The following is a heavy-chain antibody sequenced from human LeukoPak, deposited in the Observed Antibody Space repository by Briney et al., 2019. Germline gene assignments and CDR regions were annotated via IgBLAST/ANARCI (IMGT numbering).Heavy chain of an antibody. CDR2: ISSSSSYI. D-gene: IGHD6-13*01. CDR1: GFTFSNYN. J-gene: IGHJ4*02. V-gene: IGHV3-21*01. CDR3: ARDSQAVGTDFDY. Sequence: GGSLRLSCAASGFTFSNYNMNWVRQAPGKGLEWVSSISSSSSYITYADSVKGRFTIPRDNAKNSLYLQMHSLRAEDTAVYYCARDSQAVGTDFDYWGQGTLVTVSS.